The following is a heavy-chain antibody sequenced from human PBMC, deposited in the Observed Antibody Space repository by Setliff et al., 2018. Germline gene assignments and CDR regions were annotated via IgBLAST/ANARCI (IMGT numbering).Heavy chain of an antibody. D-gene: IGHD1-1*01. Sequence: KTSETLSLTCSVYGESFSNNYWSWIRQPPGKGLEWFGEINQSGSGDYNPSFKGRVTISVDTSKKQFSLTLTSVTAADTALYYCRQAVVGRDVFDIWGQGTVVTVSS. CDR3: RQAVVGRDVFDI. V-gene: IGHV4-34*01. CDR1: GESFSNNY. CDR2: INQSGSG. J-gene: IGHJ3*02.